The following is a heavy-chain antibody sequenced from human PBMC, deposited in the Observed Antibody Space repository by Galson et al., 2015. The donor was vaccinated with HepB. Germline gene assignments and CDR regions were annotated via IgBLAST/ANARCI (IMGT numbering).Heavy chain of an antibody. V-gene: IGHV1-8*01. CDR2: MNPHSGNT. Sequence: SVKVSCKASGYTFTSYDIDWVRQATGQGLEWMGWMNPHSGNTGSAQKFQGRVTMTRNSSISTAYMELSSLRSEDTAVYYCARATHVLYSSPWGQGTLVTVSS. J-gene: IGHJ4*02. D-gene: IGHD3-22*01. CDR1: GYTFTSYD. CDR3: ARATHVLYSSP.